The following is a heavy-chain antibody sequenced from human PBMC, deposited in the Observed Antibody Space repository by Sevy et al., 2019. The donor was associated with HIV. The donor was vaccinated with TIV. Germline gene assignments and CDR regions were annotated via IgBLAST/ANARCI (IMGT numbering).Heavy chain of an antibody. CDR1: GYTFTSYG. D-gene: IGHD5-18*01. J-gene: IGHJ4*02. CDR3: ATVDTAMATIDY. V-gene: IGHV1-18*01. CDR2: ISAYNGNT. Sequence: ASVKVSCKASGYTFTSYGISWVRQAPGQGLEWRGWISAYNGNTNYAQKLQGRVTMTTDTSTSTAFMELRSLRYDDTAVYYCATVDTAMATIDYWGQGTLVTVSS.